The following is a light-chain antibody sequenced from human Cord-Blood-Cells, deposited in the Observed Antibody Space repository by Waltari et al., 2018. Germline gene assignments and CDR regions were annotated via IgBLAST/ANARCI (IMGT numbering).Light chain of an antibody. CDR3: QQYYSYPLT. V-gene: IGKV1-8*01. CDR1: QGISSY. Sequence: AIRMTQSTSSFSASTGDRVTITCRASQGISSYLAWYQQKPGKAPKRLIYAASTLQSGLPSRFSGSGSGTDFTLTISCLQSEDFATYYCQQYYSYPLTCGGGTKVEIK. CDR2: AAS. J-gene: IGKJ4*01.